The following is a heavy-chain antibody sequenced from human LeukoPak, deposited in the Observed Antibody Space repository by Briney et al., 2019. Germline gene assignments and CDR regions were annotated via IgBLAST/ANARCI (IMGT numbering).Heavy chain of an antibody. V-gene: IGHV1-2*02. CDR3: ARDYDSSGYYSVWFDP. J-gene: IGHJ5*02. Sequence: ASVKVSCKASGYTFTGYYMHWVRQAPGQGLEWMGWINPNSGGTNYAQKFQGRVTMTRDTSISTAYMELSRLRSDDTAVYYCARDYDSSGYYSVWFDPWGQGTLVTVSS. D-gene: IGHD3-22*01. CDR1: GYTFTGYY. CDR2: INPNSGGT.